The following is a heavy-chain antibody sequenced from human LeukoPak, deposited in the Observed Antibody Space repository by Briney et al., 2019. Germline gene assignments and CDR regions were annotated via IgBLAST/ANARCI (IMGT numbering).Heavy chain of an antibody. CDR3: ARATMVRGVILNDY. CDR1: GYTFTSYG. J-gene: IGHJ4*02. D-gene: IGHD3-10*01. CDR2: ISAYNGNT. Sequence: ASVTVSCKASGYTFTSYGISWVRQAPGQGLEWMGWISAYNGNTNYAQKLQGRVTMTRNTSISTAYMELSSLRSEDTAVYYCARATMVRGVILNDYWGQGTLVTVSS. V-gene: IGHV1-18*01.